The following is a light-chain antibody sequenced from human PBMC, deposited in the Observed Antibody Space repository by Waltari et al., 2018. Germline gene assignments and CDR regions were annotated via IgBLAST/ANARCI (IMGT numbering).Light chain of an antibody. CDR2: RNN. J-gene: IGLJ2*01. CDR1: SPNLGSNS. V-gene: IGLV1-47*01. CDR3: AAWDDSLSGHMV. Sequence: QSILTQPTSASGTPGQRVTISCSGSSPNLGSNSVSWYQEVPGTAPKLLIYRNNQRPSGVPDRFSGSKSGTSASLASSGLRSEDEAHYYCAAWDDSLSGHMVFGGGTKLTVL.